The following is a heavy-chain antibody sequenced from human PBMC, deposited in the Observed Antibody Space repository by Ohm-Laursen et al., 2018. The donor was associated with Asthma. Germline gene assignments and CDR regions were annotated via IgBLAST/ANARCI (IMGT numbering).Heavy chain of an antibody. CDR3: ARVYGGYYAIFDY. CDR2: ISYDGSNK. CDR1: GFTFSSYA. D-gene: IGHD3-22*01. V-gene: IGHV3-30-3*01. J-gene: IGHJ4*02. Sequence: SLRLSCAASGFTFSSYAMHWVRQAPGKGLEWVAVISYDGSNKYYADSVKGRFTISRDNSKNTLYLQMNSLRAEDTAVYYCARVYGGYYAIFDYWGQGTLVTVSS.